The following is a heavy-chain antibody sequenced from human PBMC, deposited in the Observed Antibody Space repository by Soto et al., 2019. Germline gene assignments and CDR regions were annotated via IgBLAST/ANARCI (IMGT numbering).Heavy chain of an antibody. J-gene: IGHJ4*02. CDR2: INHSGSA. Sequence: QVQLQQWGTGLLKPSETLSLTCAVHGGSFSGYIWTWIRQPPGKGLQWIGQINHSGSAYYNPSFKTRVTISLYTSNDQFALELSSVTAADTAVYYCARGLITGRSYSGGWYYFDYWGQGNLVTGSS. CDR1: GGSFSGYI. V-gene: IGHV4-34*01. D-gene: IGHD2-15*01. CDR3: ARGLITGRSYSGGWYYFDY.